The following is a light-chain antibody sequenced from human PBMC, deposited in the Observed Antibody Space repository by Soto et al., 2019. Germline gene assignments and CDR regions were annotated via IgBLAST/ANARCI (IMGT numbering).Light chain of an antibody. CDR1: SSDVGGYNY. CDR2: EVS. Sequence: QPVLTQPASVSGSPGQSITISCTGTSSDVGGYNYVSWYQQHPGKAPKLMIYEVSNRPSGVSNRFSGSKSGNTASLTISGLQAEDEADYYCSSYTSSSTVVFGGGTKLT. V-gene: IGLV2-14*01. J-gene: IGLJ2*01. CDR3: SSYTSSSTVV.